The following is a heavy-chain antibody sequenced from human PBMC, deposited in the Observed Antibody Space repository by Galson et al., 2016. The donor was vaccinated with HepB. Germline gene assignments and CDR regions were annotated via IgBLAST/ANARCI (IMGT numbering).Heavy chain of an antibody. CDR2: IKWKDGST. CDR1: GFTFDDYD. V-gene: IGHV3-20*04. CDR3: ARGRPPPPYSSSSGNYFDF. J-gene: IGHJ4*02. D-gene: IGHD6-6*01. Sequence: SLRLSCAASGFTFDDYDMSWVRQAPGKGLEWVSGIKWKDGSTVYADSVKGRLTISRDNSNSILFLQLSSLRTEDTAFYYCARGRPPPPYSSSSGNYFDFWGQGTLVTVSS.